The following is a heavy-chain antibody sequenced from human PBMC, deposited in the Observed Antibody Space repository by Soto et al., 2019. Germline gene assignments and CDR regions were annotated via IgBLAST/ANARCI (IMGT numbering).Heavy chain of an antibody. D-gene: IGHD4-17*01. J-gene: IGHJ4*02. V-gene: IGHV4-59*12. CDR3: ARDSYGGNFAY. CDR2: IYDSGST. CDR1: GGSFSHFY. Sequence: SETLSLTCTVSGGSFSHFYWSWIRQSPGKGLEWLGYIYDSGSTSYNPSLKSRVTMSIDTSKTQFSLKLSSVTAADTAVYYCARDSYGGNFAYWGQGTLVTVSS.